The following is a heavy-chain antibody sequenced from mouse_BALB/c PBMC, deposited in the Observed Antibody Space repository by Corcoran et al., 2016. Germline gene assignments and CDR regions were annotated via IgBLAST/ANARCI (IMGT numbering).Heavy chain of an antibody. D-gene: IGHD1-3*01. Sequence: QIQLVQSGPELKKPGETVKISCKASGYTFTNYGMNWVKQAPGKCLKWMGWINTYTGEPTYADDFKGRFAFSLATSASTAYLQINNLKNEDTATYFCASNYYFDYWGQGTTLTVSS. CDR2: INTYTGEP. CDR1: GYTFTNYG. V-gene: IGHV9-3-1*01. CDR3: ASNYYFDY. J-gene: IGHJ2*01.